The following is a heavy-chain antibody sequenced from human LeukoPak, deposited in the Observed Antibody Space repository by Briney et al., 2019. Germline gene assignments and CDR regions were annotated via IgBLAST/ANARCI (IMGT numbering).Heavy chain of an antibody. Sequence: GGSLRLSCEASGFTFSSYTIHWVRQTAGKGLEWVSSISSSSSYTYYSDSVKGRFTISRDNAKNSLYLQMTSLRAEDTAAYYCARPISRGVAGTPGYWGQGTLVTVSS. D-gene: IGHD6-19*01. V-gene: IGHV3-21*01. CDR1: GFTFSSYT. CDR2: ISSSSSYT. CDR3: ARPISRGVAGTPGY. J-gene: IGHJ4*02.